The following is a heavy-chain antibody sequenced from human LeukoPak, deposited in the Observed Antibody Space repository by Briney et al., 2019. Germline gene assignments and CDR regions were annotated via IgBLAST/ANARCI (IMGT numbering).Heavy chain of an antibody. V-gene: IGHV4-59*01. CDR2: IYYSGST. J-gene: IGHJ4*02. CDR3: AREGYYEGIDY. Sequence: PSETLSLTRTVSGGSISSYYWSWIRQPPGKGLEWIGYIYYSGSTNYNPSLKSRVTISVDTSKNQFSLKLSSVTAADTAVYYCAREGYYEGIDYWGQGTLVTVSS. CDR1: GGSISSYY. D-gene: IGHD3-22*01.